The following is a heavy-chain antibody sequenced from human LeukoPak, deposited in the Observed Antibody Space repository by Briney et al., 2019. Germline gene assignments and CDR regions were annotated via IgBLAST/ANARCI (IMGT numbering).Heavy chain of an antibody. CDR2: IIPIFGTA. CDR1: GGTFSSYA. D-gene: IGHD5-18*01. J-gene: IGHJ4*02. CDR3: ARDQTLQLWYFTFDY. V-gene: IGHV1-69*05. Sequence: ASVKVSCKASGGTFSSYAISWVRQAPGQGLEWMGRIIPIFGTANYAQKFQGRVTITTDESTSTAYMELSSLRSEDTAVYYCARDQTLQLWYFTFDYWGPGTLVTVSS.